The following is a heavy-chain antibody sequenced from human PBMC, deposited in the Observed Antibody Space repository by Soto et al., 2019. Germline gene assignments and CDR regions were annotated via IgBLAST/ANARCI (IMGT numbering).Heavy chain of an antibody. CDR2: ISYDGSDK. Sequence: QVQLVESGGGVVQPGRSLRLSCAASGFPFRSYTIHWVRQAPGKGLEWVASISYDGSDKLYVGSVKCRFTLSRDNSMNTVYLQMDSLRVEDTAVYYCAREANTAMVIDNWGQGTLVTVSS. CDR1: GFPFRSYT. J-gene: IGHJ4*02. CDR3: AREANTAMVIDN. V-gene: IGHV3-30*04. D-gene: IGHD5-18*01.